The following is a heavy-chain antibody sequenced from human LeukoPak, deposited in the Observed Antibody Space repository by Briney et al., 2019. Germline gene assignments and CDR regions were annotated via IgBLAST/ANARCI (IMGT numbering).Heavy chain of an antibody. CDR2: ISGDGGST. CDR3: AKDILSEQWHDAFDI. D-gene: IGHD6-19*01. Sequence: GGSLRLSCAASGFIVADYVMYWVRQAPGKGLEWVSLISGDGGSTYYADSVKGRFTISRDNSKNSLFLQMNSLRTEDTALYYCAKDILSEQWHDAFDIWGQGTMVTVSS. CDR1: GFIVADYV. V-gene: IGHV3-43*02. J-gene: IGHJ3*02.